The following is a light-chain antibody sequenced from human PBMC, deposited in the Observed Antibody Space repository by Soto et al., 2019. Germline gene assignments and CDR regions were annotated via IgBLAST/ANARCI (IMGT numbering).Light chain of an antibody. Sequence: QSALTQPASVSGSPGQSITVSCTGTSSDVGAYNLVSWYQQYPGKAPRLMIYDVSHRPSGVSDRFSASKSGNTASLTISGLLAEDEADYYCSSYTSISTYVFGTGTKLTVL. V-gene: IGLV2-14*03. CDR2: DVS. CDR1: SSDVGAYNL. CDR3: SSYTSISTYV. J-gene: IGLJ1*01.